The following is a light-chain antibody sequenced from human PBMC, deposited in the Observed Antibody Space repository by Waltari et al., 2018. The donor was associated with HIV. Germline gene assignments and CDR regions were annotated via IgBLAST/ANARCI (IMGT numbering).Light chain of an antibody. Sequence: EIVLTQSPGTLSLSPGERATFSCRASQSVSNNYLAWYQQKPGQAPRLLIYVTSRRATGIPDRFSGSGSGTDFTLTISRLEPEDLAVYYCQQYGNSPYTFGQGTKLEIK. CDR2: VTS. J-gene: IGKJ2*01. CDR1: QSVSNNY. V-gene: IGKV3-20*01. CDR3: QQYGNSPYT.